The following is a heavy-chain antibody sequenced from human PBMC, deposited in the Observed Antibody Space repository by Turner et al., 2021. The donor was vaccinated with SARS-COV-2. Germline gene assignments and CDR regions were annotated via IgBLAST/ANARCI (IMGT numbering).Heavy chain of an antibody. Sequence: EVQLVESGGGLVQPGRSLSLSCAASGFTFDDYAMHWVRQAPGKGLEWVSGISWNSGSMGYADSVKGRFTISRDNAKNSLYLQMNSLRAEDTAFYYCAKDTGNSSGDYFDYWGQGTLVTVSS. CDR3: AKDTGNSSGDYFDY. J-gene: IGHJ4*02. V-gene: IGHV3-9*01. CDR2: ISWNSGSM. CDR1: GFTFDDYA. D-gene: IGHD1-7*01.